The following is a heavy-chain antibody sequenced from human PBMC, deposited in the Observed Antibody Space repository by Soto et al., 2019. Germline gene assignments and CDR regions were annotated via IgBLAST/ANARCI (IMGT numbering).Heavy chain of an antibody. J-gene: IGHJ6*02. D-gene: IGHD1-26*01. V-gene: IGHV3-53*02. CDR1: GFTVTTNY. CDR2: TFSGGST. Sequence: EVQLVETGGGLIQPGGSLRLSCLASGFTVTTNYMIWVRQPPGKGLEWVSTTFSGGSTNYADSVRGRFSISRDNSKNTMYLQMNNLRVEDTAVYYCAKKSPSSIQGWAFAMDVWGQGTTVSVSS. CDR3: AKKSPSSIQGWAFAMDV.